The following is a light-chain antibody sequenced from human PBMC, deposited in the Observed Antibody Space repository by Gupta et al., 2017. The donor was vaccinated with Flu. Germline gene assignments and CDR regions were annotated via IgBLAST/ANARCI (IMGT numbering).Light chain of an antibody. CDR1: SSNIEDNY. CDR3: AVWDDRLDAWV. CDR2: RNT. V-gene: IGLV1-47*01. Sequence: QSVLIQTPSASATPGQRVTMSCSRSSSNIEDNYVFRYQQLPGTAPKIIIYRNTQGPSGVPDRISGSKSGTSAFLAISGLRSEDEADYYCAVWDDRLDAWVFGGGTKVTVL. J-gene: IGLJ2*01.